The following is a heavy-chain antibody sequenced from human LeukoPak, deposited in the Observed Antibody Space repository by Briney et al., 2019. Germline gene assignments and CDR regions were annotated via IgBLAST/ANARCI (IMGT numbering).Heavy chain of an antibody. CDR2: INPSGGST. D-gene: IGHD5-12*01. Sequence: GASVKVSCKASGYTFTSYYMHWVRQAPGQGLEWMGIINPSGGSTSYAQKFQGRVTMTRDTSTSTVYMELSSLRSEDTAVYYCARDPGYSGYDGGLGFDYWGQGTLVTVSS. J-gene: IGHJ4*02. V-gene: IGHV1-46*01. CDR1: GYTFTSYY. CDR3: ARDPGYSGYDGGLGFDY.